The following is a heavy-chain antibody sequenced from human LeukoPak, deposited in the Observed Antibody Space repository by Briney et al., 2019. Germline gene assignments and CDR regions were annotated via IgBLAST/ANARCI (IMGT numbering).Heavy chain of an antibody. V-gene: IGHV3-30*04. CDR2: ISYDGTYA. CDR3: ATESSLSN. J-gene: IGHJ4*02. D-gene: IGHD2/OR15-2a*01. Sequence: GRSLRLSCAASGLTSSSLAMDWVGQAPGKGLEWVGDISYDGTYASYAASVRGRFTISRDNSKNTLYLQMNSLRTEDTAVYYCATESSLSNWGLGTLVTVSS. CDR1: GLTSSSLA.